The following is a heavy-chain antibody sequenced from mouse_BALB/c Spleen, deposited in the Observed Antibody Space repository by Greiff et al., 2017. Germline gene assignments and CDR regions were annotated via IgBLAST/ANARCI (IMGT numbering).Heavy chain of an antibody. D-gene: IGHD1-2*01. J-gene: IGHJ1*01. CDR2: INSNGGST. V-gene: IGHV5-6-3*01. CDR3: AREPFITTWYFDV. CDR1: GFTFSSYG. Sequence: EVQVVESGGGLVQPGGSLKLSCAASGFTFSSYGMSWVRQTPDKRLELVATINSNGGSTYYPDSVKGRFTISRDNAKNTLYLQMSSLKSEDTAMYYCAREPFITTWYFDVWGAGTTVTVSS.